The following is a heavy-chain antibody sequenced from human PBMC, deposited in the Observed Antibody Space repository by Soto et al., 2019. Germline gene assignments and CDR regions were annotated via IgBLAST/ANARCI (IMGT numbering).Heavy chain of an antibody. J-gene: IGHJ3*02. D-gene: IGHD6-13*01. CDR1: GFTFSSYS. V-gene: IGHV3-21*01. Sequence: EVQLVESGGGLVKPGGSLRLSCAASGFTFSSYSMNWVRQAPGKGLEWVSSISSSSSYIYYADSVKGRFTISRDNAKNSLYLQMNSLRAEDTAVYYCARDGGQQLVLGPDAFDIWGQGTMVTVSS. CDR3: ARDGGQQLVLGPDAFDI. CDR2: ISSSSSYI.